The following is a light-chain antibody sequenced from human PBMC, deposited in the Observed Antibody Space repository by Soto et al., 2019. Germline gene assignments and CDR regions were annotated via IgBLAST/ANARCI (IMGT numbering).Light chain of an antibody. Sequence: QSALTQPPSASGSPGQSVTISCTGSSSDVGGYNYVSWYQQHPGKAPKLMIYDVSKRPLGVPDRFSGSKSGNTASLTVSGLQAEDEADYYCSSYAGSNIVVFGGGTKLTVL. V-gene: IGLV2-8*01. CDR1: SSDVGGYNY. CDR3: SSYAGSNIVV. J-gene: IGLJ2*01. CDR2: DVS.